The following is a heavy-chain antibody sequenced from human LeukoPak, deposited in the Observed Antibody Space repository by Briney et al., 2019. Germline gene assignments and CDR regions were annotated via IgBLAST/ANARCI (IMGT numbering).Heavy chain of an antibody. Sequence: SVKVSCKASGGTFSSYAISWVRQAPGQGLEWMGGIIPSFGTANYAQKFQGRVMITADESTSTAYMELSSLRSEDTAVYYCATSLWFGELSSGNFDYWGQGTLVTVSS. CDR3: ATSLWFGELSSGNFDY. V-gene: IGHV1-69*13. CDR1: GGTFSSYA. CDR2: IIPSFGTA. J-gene: IGHJ4*02. D-gene: IGHD3-10*01.